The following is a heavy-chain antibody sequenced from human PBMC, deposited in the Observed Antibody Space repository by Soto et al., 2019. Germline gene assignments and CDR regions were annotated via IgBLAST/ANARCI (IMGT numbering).Heavy chain of an antibody. CDR2: IIPLFGTP. Sequence: QVQLVQSGAEVKKPGSSVKVSCKASGVTFRSSAISWVRQAPGQGLEWMGGIIPLFGTPNYAQKFQGRVTITADESTSTADMELSSLRSEDTAVYYCARGRSDSSGYDLDHWGQGTLVTVSS. V-gene: IGHV1-69*01. D-gene: IGHD3-22*01. CDR3: ARGRSDSSGYDLDH. J-gene: IGHJ4*02. CDR1: GVTFRSSA.